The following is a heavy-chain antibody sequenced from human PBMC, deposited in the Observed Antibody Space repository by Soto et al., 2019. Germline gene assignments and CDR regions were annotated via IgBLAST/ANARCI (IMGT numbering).Heavy chain of an antibody. Sequence: SETLSLTCTVSGGSISSSSYYWGWIRQPPGKGLEWIGSIYYSGSTYYNPSLKSRVTISVDTSKNQFSLKLSSVTAADTAVYYCARHKGSSWFYYYGMDVWGEGTTVTVSS. CDR2: IYYSGST. D-gene: IGHD6-13*01. CDR1: GGSISSSSYY. CDR3: ARHKGSSWFYYYGMDV. J-gene: IGHJ6*04. V-gene: IGHV4-39*01.